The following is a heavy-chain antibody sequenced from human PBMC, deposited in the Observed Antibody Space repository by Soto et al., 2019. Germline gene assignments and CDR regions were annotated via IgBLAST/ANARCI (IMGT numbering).Heavy chain of an antibody. J-gene: IGHJ6*03. CDR1: GGSISSYY. Sequence: LSLTCTVFGGSISSYYWSWIRQPPGKGLEWIGYIYYSGSTNYNPSLKSRVTISVDTSKNQFSLKLSSVTAADTAVYYCARQGTTGTHLAYYYYYMDVWGKGTTVTVSS. V-gene: IGHV4-59*08. CDR3: ARQGTTGTHLAYYYYYMDV. D-gene: IGHD1-1*01. CDR2: IYYSGST.